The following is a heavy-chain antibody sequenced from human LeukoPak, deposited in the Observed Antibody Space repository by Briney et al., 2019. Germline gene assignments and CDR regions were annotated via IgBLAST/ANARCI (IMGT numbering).Heavy chain of an antibody. CDR2: INHSGST. V-gene: IGHV4-34*01. CDR1: GGSFSGYY. Sequence: SETLSLTCAVYGGSFSGYYWSWIRQPPGKGQEWIGEINHSGSTNYNPSLKSRVTISVDTSKNQFSLKLSSVTAADTAVYYCARVAYDSSGYPYYYYYMDVWGKGTTVTVSS. CDR3: ARVAYDSSGYPYYYYYMDV. J-gene: IGHJ6*03. D-gene: IGHD3-22*01.